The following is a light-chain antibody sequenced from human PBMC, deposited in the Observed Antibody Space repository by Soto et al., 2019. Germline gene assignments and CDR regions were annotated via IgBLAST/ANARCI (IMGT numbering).Light chain of an antibody. CDR3: PQHTGYPPT. CDR2: AAA. Sequence: SQMPQSPSSITASVGDGITITCRASQDIRNDLGWYQLKPGKPPKRRIYAAASFQSGVPSRFSGSGSGTELTLTISSLQPEGYETYYCPQHTGYPPTFGQGTKGEI. CDR1: QDIRND. V-gene: IGKV1-17*01. J-gene: IGKJ1*01.